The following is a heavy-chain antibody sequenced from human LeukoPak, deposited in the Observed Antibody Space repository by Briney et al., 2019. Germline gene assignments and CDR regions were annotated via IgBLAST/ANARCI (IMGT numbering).Heavy chain of an antibody. J-gene: IGHJ4*02. V-gene: IGHV4-61*05. CDR1: GGSISSINYY. Sequence: PSETLSLTCSVSGGSISSINYYWAWIRQPPGKGLEWIGYIYYSGSTNYNPSLKSRVTISVDTSKNQFSLKLSSVTAADTAVYYCAGPDYYGSGSPPTYWGQGTLVTVSS. D-gene: IGHD3-10*01. CDR3: AGPDYYGSGSPPTY. CDR2: IYYSGST.